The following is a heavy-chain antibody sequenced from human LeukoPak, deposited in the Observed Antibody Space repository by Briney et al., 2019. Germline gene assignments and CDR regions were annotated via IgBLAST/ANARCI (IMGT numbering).Heavy chain of an antibody. CDR3: ASLLEVSGYSYAHLDY. V-gene: IGHV7-4-1*02. CDR1: GYTFTSYA. CDR2: INTNTGNP. J-gene: IGHJ4*02. D-gene: IGHD5-18*01. Sequence: GASVKVSCKASGYTFTSYAMNWLRQAPGQGLEWMGWINTNTGNPTYAQGFTGRFVFSLDTSVSTAYLQISSLKAEDTAVYYCASLLEVSGYSYAHLDYWGQGTLVTVSS.